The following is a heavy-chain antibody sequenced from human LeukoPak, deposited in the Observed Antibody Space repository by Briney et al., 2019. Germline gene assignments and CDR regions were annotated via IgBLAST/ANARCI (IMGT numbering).Heavy chain of an antibody. CDR2: IIPLFSTP. CDR3: ASATLRCSGGSCYEMDV. V-gene: IGHV1-69*06. CDR1: GGTFSSYT. Sequence: SVKVTCKSSGGTFSSYTISWVRQPPAQGLEWMGGIIPLFSTPDYAQKFQDRLTITADKSTSTAYMELRSLRSEDTAVYYCASATLRCSGGSCYEMDVWGKGTTVTVSS. J-gene: IGHJ6*04. D-gene: IGHD2-15*01.